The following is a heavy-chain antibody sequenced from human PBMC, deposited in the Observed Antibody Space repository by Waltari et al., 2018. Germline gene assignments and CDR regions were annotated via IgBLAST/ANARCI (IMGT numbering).Heavy chain of an antibody. J-gene: IGHJ4*02. V-gene: IGHV3-11*01. CDR1: GFTFRNYY. Sequence: QVQLVESGGDLIRPGGSLRLSCAASGFTFRNYYMSWIRQAPGKGLSWIAYITASGSTIYYADSVKCRFTISRDNAKNSLYLQMSSLRAEDTAVYYCAREWGVMIGTAGYYFDYWAQGTLVTVSS. D-gene: IGHD3-22*01. CDR3: AREWGVMIGTAGYYFDY. CDR2: ITASGSTI.